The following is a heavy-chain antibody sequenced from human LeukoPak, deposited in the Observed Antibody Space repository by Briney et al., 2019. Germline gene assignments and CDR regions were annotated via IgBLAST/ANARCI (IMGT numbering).Heavy chain of an antibody. J-gene: IGHJ4*02. CDR3: ARGIVVVPAATHGKYFDY. CDR2: IYTSGST. D-gene: IGHD2-2*01. V-gene: IGHV4-4*09. Sequence: PSETLSLTCTVSGGSISRYYWSWIRQPPGKGLEWIGYIYTSGSTNYNPSLKSRVTISVDTSKNQFSLKLSSVTAADTAVYYCARGIVVVPAATHGKYFDYWGQGTLVTVSS. CDR1: GGSISRYY.